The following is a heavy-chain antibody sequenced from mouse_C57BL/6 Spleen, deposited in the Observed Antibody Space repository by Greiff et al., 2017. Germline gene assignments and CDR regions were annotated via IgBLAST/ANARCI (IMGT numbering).Heavy chain of an antibody. J-gene: IGHJ4*01. V-gene: IGHV1-26*01. CDR2: INPNNGGT. D-gene: IGHD1-3*01. CDR1: GYTFTDYY. Sequence: EVQLQQSGPELVKPGASVKISCKASGYTFTDYYMNWVKQSHGKSLEWIGDINPNNGGTSYNQKFKGKATLTVDKSSSTAYMELRSLTSEDSAVYYCARGETRTAMDYWGQGTSVTVSS. CDR3: ARGETRTAMDY.